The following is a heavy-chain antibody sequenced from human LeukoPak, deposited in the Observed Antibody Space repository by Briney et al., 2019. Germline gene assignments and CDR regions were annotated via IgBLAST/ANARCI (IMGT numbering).Heavy chain of an antibody. D-gene: IGHD3-22*01. CDR1: GFTFNSYA. V-gene: IGHV3-72*01. Sequence: PGGSLRLSCAASGFTFNSYAMNWVRQAPGKGLEWVGRIRNKANSYSTEYAASVKGRFTISRDDSENSVHLQMNSLKTEDTAVYSCTRVNYFDSSGYSLDAFDIWGQGTMATVSS. CDR2: IRNKANSYST. CDR3: TRVNYFDSSGYSLDAFDI. J-gene: IGHJ3*02.